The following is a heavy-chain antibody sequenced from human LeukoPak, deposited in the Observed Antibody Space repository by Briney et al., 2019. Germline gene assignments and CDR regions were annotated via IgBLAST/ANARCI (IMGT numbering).Heavy chain of an antibody. Sequence: PGGSLRLSCAASGISFSSYAMSWVRQAPGKGLEWVSAISGSGGSTSYADSVKGRFTISRDNSKNTLYLQMNSLRAEDTAVYYCAKGVCGGGSCYPGYYMDVWGKGTTVTVSS. V-gene: IGHV3-23*01. CDR2: ISGSGGST. CDR3: AKGVCGGGSCYPGYYMDV. D-gene: IGHD2-15*01. CDR1: GISFSSYA. J-gene: IGHJ6*03.